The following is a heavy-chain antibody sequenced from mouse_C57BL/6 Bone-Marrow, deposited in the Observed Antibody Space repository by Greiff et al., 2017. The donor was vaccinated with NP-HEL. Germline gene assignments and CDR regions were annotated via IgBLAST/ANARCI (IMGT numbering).Heavy chain of an antibody. CDR2: IYPGSGNT. D-gene: IGHD1-1*01. J-gene: IGHJ4*01. Sequence: VQVVESGAELVRPGASVKLSCKASGYTFTDYYINWVKQRPGQGLEWIARIYPGSGNTYYNEKFKGKATLTAEKSSSTAYMQLSSLTSEDSAVYFCARFSYYGSRYAMDYWGQGTSVTVSS. CDR3: ARFSYYGSRYAMDY. V-gene: IGHV1-76*01. CDR1: GYTFTDYY.